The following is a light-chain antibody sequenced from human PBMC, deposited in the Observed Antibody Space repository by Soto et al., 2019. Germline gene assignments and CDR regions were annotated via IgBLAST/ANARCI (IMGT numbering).Light chain of an antibody. V-gene: IGLV2-18*02. J-gene: IGLJ2*01. CDR1: SSDVGNYNR. Sequence: QSALTQPPSVSGSPGQSVTISCPGTSSDVGNYNRVSWYQQPPGTAPKLMIYEVSNRPSGVPDRFSGSKSGNTASLTISGLQAEDEADYYCSSYTSSRTLVFGGGTKLTVL. CDR3: SSYTSSRTLV. CDR2: EVS.